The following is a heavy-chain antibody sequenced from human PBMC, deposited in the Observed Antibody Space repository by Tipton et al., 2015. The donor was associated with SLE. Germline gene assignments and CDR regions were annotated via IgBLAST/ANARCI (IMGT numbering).Heavy chain of an antibody. Sequence: GSLRLSCAASGFTFTNAWMTWVRQAPGKGLEWVGHIKSKPDGGTTDYAAPVKGRFTISRDDAQNTVYLHMNSLKTEDTAVYYCTTFYAGYWGQGTPVTVSS. J-gene: IGHJ4*02. CDR1: GFTFTNAW. V-gene: IGHV3-15*01. D-gene: IGHD5/OR15-5a*01. CDR3: TTFYAGY. CDR2: IKSKPDGGTT.